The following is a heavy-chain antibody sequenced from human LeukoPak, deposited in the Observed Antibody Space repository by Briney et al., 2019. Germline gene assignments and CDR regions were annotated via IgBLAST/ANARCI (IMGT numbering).Heavy chain of an antibody. J-gene: IGHJ4*02. V-gene: IGHV1-2*02. CDR3: ARDYGGYTFDF. D-gene: IGHD3-22*01. Sequence: ASVKVSCKASGYTFTRYYMHWVRQAPGQGLEWMGWINTNSGGTNYAQKFQGRVSMTRDTSINTAYMELSSLTSDDTAVYHCARDYGGYTFDFWGQGTLVTVSS. CDR2: INTNSGGT. CDR1: GYTFTRYY.